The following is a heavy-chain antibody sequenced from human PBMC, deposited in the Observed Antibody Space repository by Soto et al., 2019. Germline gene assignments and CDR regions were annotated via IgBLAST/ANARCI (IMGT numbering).Heavy chain of an antibody. J-gene: IGHJ6*02. V-gene: IGHV1-18*01. CDR2: IRAYNGDP. Sequence: ASVKVSCKTSGYTFTAYDIYWVRQAPGQGLEWMGWIRAYNGDPNYAQKFQTRVTMTTDKSTDTAYMDLRSLTSDDTAIYYCARAGAAPYYYYGLDVWGQGTTVTVSS. CDR1: GYTFTAYD. D-gene: IGHD3-10*01. CDR3: ARAGAAPYYYYGLDV.